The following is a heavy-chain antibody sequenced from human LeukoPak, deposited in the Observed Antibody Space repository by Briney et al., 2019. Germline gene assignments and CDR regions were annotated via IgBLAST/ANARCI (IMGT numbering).Heavy chain of an antibody. D-gene: IGHD3-16*01. Sequence: GGSLRLSCLASGFTFDGYAMHWVRQAPGKGLEWVSLITSDGGSTYYADSVKGRFTISRDNSKNSLYLQMNGLRPEDSALYYCAKDGGEESYYNYDYMDVWGKGITVTVSS. CDR3: AKDGGEESYYNYDYMDV. CDR1: GFTFDGYA. J-gene: IGHJ6*03. CDR2: ITSDGGST. V-gene: IGHV3-43D*03.